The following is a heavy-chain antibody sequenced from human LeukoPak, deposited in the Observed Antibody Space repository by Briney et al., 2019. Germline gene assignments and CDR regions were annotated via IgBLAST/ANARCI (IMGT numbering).Heavy chain of an antibody. Sequence: SETLSLTCTVSGGSISSYYWSWIRQPPGKGLEWIGYIYYSGSTNYNPSLKSRVTISVDTSKNQFSLKLSSVTAADTAVYYYARGLAGWLIDYWGQGTLVTVSS. D-gene: IGHD5-12*01. CDR3: ARGLAGWLIDY. V-gene: IGHV4-59*01. CDR2: IYYSGST. CDR1: GGSISSYY. J-gene: IGHJ4*02.